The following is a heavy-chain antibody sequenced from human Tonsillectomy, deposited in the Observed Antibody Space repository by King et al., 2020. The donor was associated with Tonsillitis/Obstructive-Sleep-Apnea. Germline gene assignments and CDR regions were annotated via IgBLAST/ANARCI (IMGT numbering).Heavy chain of an antibody. V-gene: IGHV3-49*05. CDR1: GFTFCDYA. CDR2: IRSKAYGGTK. CDR3: TGRWLQFPRYFDF. Sequence: EVQLVESGGGLVKPGRSLRLSCTASGFTFCDYAMSWFRQAPGKGLEWVGFIRSKAYGGTKEYAASVKGRFTISRDDSKSIAYLQMNSLKTEDTAVYYCTGRWLQFPRYFDFWGQGTLVTVSS. J-gene: IGHJ4*02. D-gene: IGHD5-24*01.